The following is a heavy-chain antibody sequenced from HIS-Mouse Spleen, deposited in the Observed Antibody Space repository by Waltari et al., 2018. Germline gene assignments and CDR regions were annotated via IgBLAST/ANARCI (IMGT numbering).Heavy chain of an antibody. CDR3: ARGSGRWELLLPNWFDP. V-gene: IGHV1-2*02. CDR2: FNPNSGVT. CDR1: GYTFTGYY. J-gene: IGHJ5*02. D-gene: IGHD1-26*01. Sequence: QVQLVQSGAEVKKPGASVKVSCKASGYTFTGYYMHWVRQAPGQGLEWMGWFNPNSGVTNYAQKFQGRVTRTRDTSISTAYMELSRLRSDDTAVYYCARGSGRWELLLPNWFDPWGQGTLVTVSS.